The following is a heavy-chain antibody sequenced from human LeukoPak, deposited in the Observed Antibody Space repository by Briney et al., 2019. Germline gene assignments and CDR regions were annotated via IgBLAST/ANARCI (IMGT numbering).Heavy chain of an antibody. CDR1: GFTFSTYA. J-gene: IGHJ4*02. Sequence: GGSLRLSCAASGFTFSTYAMSWVRQAPGKGLDWVSTISDGGSDTHYADSVKGRFTISRDNSKNTLYLQMNSLRAEDTAVYYCAKALYGDYGRFDYWGQGTLVIVSS. D-gene: IGHD4-17*01. V-gene: IGHV3-23*01. CDR2: ISDGGSDT. CDR3: AKALYGDYGRFDY.